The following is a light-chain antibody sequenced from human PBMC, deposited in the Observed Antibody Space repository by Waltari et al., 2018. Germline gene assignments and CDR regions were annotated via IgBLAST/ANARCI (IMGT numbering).Light chain of an antibody. CDR1: SRDVGGYNY. CDR3: SSYAGSNELV. J-gene: IGLJ2*01. CDR2: EVS. Sequence: QSALTQPPSASGSPGQSVTISCTGTSRDVGGYNYVSWYQQYPGKAPKLLIFEVSKRPSGVPDRFSGSKSGNTASLTVSGLRADDEADYYCSSYAGSNELVFGGGTKVTVL. V-gene: IGLV2-8*01.